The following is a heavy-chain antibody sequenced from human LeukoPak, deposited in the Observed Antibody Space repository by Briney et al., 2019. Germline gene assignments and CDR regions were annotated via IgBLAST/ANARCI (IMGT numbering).Heavy chain of an antibody. CDR2: IYYSGST. CDR1: GGSISTCY. CDR3: ATLYSSSWYYYYGMDV. V-gene: IGHV4-59*08. Sequence: SETLSLTCTVSGGSISTCYWSWIRQPPGKGLEWIGHIYYSGSTNYNPSLESRVTISVDTSKIQCSLKLSSVTAADTTVYYCATLYSSSWYYYYGMDVWGQGTTVTVSS. D-gene: IGHD6-13*01. J-gene: IGHJ6*02.